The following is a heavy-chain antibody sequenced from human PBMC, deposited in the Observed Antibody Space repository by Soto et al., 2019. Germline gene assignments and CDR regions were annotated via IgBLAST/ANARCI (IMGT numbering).Heavy chain of an antibody. J-gene: IGHJ3*01. CDR3: ATWHEREHAYDV. Sequence: DVQLVESGGGLIQPGESLRLSCAAFGFTISGKKYVAWVRQAPGKGLEWVSALYDIDGSFYADSVKGRFTTSSYSSKTTVYLQMNDLRPDDTAVYYCATWHEREHAYDVWGLGTTVTVSS. CDR2: LYDIDGS. V-gene: IGHV3-53*01. D-gene: IGHD1-1*01. CDR1: GFTISGKKY.